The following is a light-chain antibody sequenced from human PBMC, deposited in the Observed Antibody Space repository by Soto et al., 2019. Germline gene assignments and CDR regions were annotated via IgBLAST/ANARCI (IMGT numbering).Light chain of an antibody. J-gene: IGKJ2*01. CDR3: QQYGSSPYT. Sequence: EIVLTQSPDTLSLSPGERATLSCRASQSVRSNFLAWYQQRPGQSPRLLIYGAGSRATRIPERISGSGSETDFTLTIYRLEPEDFAVYYCQQYGSSPYTFGQGTKLEIK. V-gene: IGKV3-20*01. CDR1: QSVRSNF. CDR2: GAG.